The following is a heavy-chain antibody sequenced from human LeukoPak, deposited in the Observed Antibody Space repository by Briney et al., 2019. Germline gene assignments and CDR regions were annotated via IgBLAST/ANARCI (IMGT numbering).Heavy chain of an antibody. CDR1: GGSISSSNYY. V-gene: IGHV4-39*01. CDR3: ARGLRWDLTISGTSTFDY. J-gene: IGHJ4*02. D-gene: IGHD1-26*01. Sequence: SETLSLTCTVSGGSISSSNYYWGWIRQPPGKGLEWIGSIYYSGSTYYRPSLKSRVTMSVDTSKNQFSLRLSSVTAADTAVYYCARGLRWDLTISGTSTFDYWGQGSLVTVSS. CDR2: IYYSGST.